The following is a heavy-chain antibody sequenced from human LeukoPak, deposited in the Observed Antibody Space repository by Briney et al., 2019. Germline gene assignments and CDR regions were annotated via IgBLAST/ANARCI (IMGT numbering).Heavy chain of an antibody. CDR1: GGTFSSYT. CDR2: IISILGIA. CDR3: ARDVRGYCSSTSCYWFDP. J-gene: IGHJ5*02. V-gene: IGHV1-69*04. D-gene: IGHD2-2*01. Sequence: SVKVSCKASGGTFSSYTISWVRQAPGQGLEWMGRIISILGIANYAQKFQGRVTITADKSTSTAYMELSSLRSEDTAVYYRARDVRGYCSSTSCYWFDPWGQGTLVTVSS.